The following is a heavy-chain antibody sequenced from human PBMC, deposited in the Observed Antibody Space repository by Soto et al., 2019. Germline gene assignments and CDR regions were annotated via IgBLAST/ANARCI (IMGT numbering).Heavy chain of an antibody. J-gene: IGHJ6*02. D-gene: IGHD4-17*01. CDR3: ARSHYGGDFYYGMDV. V-gene: IGHV1-69*01. CDR2: IIPIFGTA. CDR1: GGTFSSYA. Sequence: QVQLVQSGAEVKKPGSSVNVSCKASGGTFSSYAISWVRQAPGQGLEWMGGIIPIFGTANYAQKFQGRVKITADESTSTAYMELSSLRSEDTAVYYCARSHYGGDFYYGMDVWGQGTTVTVSS.